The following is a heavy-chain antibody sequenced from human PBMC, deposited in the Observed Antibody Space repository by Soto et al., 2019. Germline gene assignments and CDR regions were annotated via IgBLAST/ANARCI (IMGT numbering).Heavy chain of an antibody. CDR1: GYPVTAYY. V-gene: IGHV1-2*02. J-gene: IGHJ3*02. Sequence: QLHLVQSGAVVKKPGASVTVSCSASGYPVTAYYMHWVRQAPGRGLEWMGGINPATGAAKYTQTSQGRVTMTRDTSTSTVFMELSGLPSEDTAVFYCARGGGVGVAGSAAFDMWGQGTLVTVSS. D-gene: IGHD3-3*01. CDR2: INPATGAA. CDR3: ARGGGVGVAGSAAFDM.